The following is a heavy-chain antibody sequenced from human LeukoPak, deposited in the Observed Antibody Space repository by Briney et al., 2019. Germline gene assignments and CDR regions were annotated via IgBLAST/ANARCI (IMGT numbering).Heavy chain of an antibody. V-gene: IGHV3-74*01. Sequence: GGSLRLSCAASGYTFSSYWMHWVRQAPGKGLVWVSRINSDGSSTNYADSVKGRFTISRDNAKNTLYLQMNSLRAEDTAVYYCTRGQESMFDPWGQGTLVTVSS. D-gene: IGHD3-10*01. J-gene: IGHJ5*02. CDR3: TRGQESMFDP. CDR2: INSDGSST. CDR1: GYTFSSYW.